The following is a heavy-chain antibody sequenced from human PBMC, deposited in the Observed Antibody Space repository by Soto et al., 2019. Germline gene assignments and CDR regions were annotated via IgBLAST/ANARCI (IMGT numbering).Heavy chain of an antibody. J-gene: IGHJ3*02. CDR1: GGSVSSGSYY. Sequence: SETLSLTCTVSGGSVSSGSYYWSWSRQPPGKGLEWIGYMYYSGSTNYNPSLKSRVTISLDTSKNQFSLKLSSVTAADTAVYFCARTRDFWSGNDAFDIWGQGTMVTVSS. D-gene: IGHD3-3*01. V-gene: IGHV4-61*01. CDR2: MYYSGST. CDR3: ARTRDFWSGNDAFDI.